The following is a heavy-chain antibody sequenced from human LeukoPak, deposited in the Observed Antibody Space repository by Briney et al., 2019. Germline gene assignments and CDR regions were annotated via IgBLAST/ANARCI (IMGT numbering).Heavy chain of an antibody. J-gene: IGHJ3*02. CDR2: IFHSGTT. D-gene: IGHD3-10*01. CDR3: AKSNGYGLVDI. Sequence: SETLSLTCTVSGYSISDGFYWDWIRQTPGKGLEWIGSIFHSGTTYYNPSLKSRVTISTDTSKNQFSLKLSSVTAADTAVYYCAKSNGYGLVDIWGQGTMVTVSS. CDR1: GYSISDGFY. V-gene: IGHV4-38-2*02.